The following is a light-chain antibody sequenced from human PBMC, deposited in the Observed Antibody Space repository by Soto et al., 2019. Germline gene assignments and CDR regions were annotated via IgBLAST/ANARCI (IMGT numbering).Light chain of an antibody. V-gene: IGLV1-44*01. CDR3: AAWDDSLNGAV. CDR2: SNN. J-gene: IGLJ7*01. CDR1: SSNIGSNT. Sequence: QSVLTQPPSASGTPGQRVTISCSGSSSNIGSNTVNWYQQLPGTAPNVLIYSNNQRPSGVPDRFSGSKSGTSASLAISGLQSEDEADYYCAAWDDSLNGAVFGGGTQLTVL.